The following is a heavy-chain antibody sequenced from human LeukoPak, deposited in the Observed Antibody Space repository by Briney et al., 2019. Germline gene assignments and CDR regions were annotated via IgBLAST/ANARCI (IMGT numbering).Heavy chain of an antibody. CDR2: ISSSGSTI. CDR1: GFTFSSYW. Sequence: GGSLRLSCAASGFTFSSYWMSWVRQAPGKGLEWVSYISSSGSTIYYADSVKGRFTISRDNSKNTLYLQMNSLRAEDTAVYYCAKARIQLWDVDYWGQGTLVTVSS. V-gene: IGHV3-48*01. CDR3: AKARIQLWDVDY. J-gene: IGHJ4*02. D-gene: IGHD5-18*01.